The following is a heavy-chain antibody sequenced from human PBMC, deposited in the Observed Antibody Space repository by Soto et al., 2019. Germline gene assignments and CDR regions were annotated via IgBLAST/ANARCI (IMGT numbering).Heavy chain of an antibody. D-gene: IGHD5-18*01. V-gene: IGHV3-73*02. CDR1: GFTFSDSA. Sequence: EVPLVESGGGLVQPGGSLKLSCAASGFTFSDSAMHWVCQATGKGLEWVGRIRNKTNNYATAYTASVKGRFTISRDDSKNTVYLQMNSLKTDDTAVYYCTSRRDWTAVDPLDYWGQGTLVTVSS. CDR2: IRNKTNNYAT. CDR3: TSRRDWTAVDPLDY. J-gene: IGHJ4*02.